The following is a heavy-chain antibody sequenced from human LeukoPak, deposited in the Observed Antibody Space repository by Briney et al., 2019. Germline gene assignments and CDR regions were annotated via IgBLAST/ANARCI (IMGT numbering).Heavy chain of an antibody. CDR2: IIPILGIA. D-gene: IGHD3-22*01. V-gene: IGHV1-69*04. CDR3: ARETSYYYDSSGYSPTIDY. J-gene: IGHJ4*02. Sequence: ASVKVSCKASGGTFSSYAISWVRQAPGQGLEWMGRIIPILGIANYAQKFQGRVTITADKSTSTAYMELSSLRSEDTAVYYCARETSYYYDSSGYSPTIDYWGRGTLVTVSS. CDR1: GGTFSSYA.